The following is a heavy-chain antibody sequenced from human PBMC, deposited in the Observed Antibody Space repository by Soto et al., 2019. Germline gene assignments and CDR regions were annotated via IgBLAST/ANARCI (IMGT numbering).Heavy chain of an antibody. V-gene: IGHV5-51*01. CDR1: GYSFASHW. CDR3: ARYSGSYWHYLDF. Sequence: GESLKISCKGSGYSFASHWVAWVRQMPKKGLEWIGTIYPGDSDTKYSSAFRGHVTISADTSVSTAYLQWRSLEATDSAIYYCARYSGSYWHYLDFWGQGTLVTVSS. D-gene: IGHD1-26*01. J-gene: IGHJ4*02. CDR2: IYPGDSDT.